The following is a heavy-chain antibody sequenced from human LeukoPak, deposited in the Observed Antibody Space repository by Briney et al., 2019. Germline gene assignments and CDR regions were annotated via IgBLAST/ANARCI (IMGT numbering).Heavy chain of an antibody. CDR1: RFTSNSYG. Sequence: AMSLRLSCSASRFTSNSYGMHWVPPAPGHGREGVAVIWYDGSKNYYADSVKVRFTISRDKSKNTLYLQMNSLRAEDTAVYYCAREGQTYYYGSGSLTGYGMDVWGKGTTVTVSS. CDR3: AREGQTYYYGSGSLTGYGMDV. V-gene: IGHV3-33*01. CDR2: IWYDGSKN. D-gene: IGHD3-10*01. J-gene: IGHJ6*04.